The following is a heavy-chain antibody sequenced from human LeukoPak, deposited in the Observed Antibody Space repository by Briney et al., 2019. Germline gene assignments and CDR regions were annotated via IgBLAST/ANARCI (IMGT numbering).Heavy chain of an antibody. Sequence: QSGGSLRLSCAASGFTFSSYDMSWVPQSPGKGLEWVSAISGSGGSTYYADSVKGRFTISTDNSKNTLYLQMDSLRAEDTAVYYCAKAETTSGYFWGQGTLVTVSS. V-gene: IGHV3-23*01. CDR3: AKAETTSGYF. CDR1: GFTFSSYD. D-gene: IGHD1-7*01. J-gene: IGHJ4*02. CDR2: ISGSGGST.